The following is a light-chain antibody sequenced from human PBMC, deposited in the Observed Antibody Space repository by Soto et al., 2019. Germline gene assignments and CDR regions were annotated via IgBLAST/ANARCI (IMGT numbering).Light chain of an antibody. CDR1: QSISSN. V-gene: IGKV3-15*01. J-gene: IGKJ5*01. Sequence: IVMTHAPATLSVSPGDMATLSFGASQSISSNLAWYQQKPGQAPRLLMFRTSSRATGFPARFSGSGSGTEFNLTISSLQSEDFATYYCQQYNSYSYTFGQGTRLEIK. CDR3: QQYNSYSYT. CDR2: RTS.